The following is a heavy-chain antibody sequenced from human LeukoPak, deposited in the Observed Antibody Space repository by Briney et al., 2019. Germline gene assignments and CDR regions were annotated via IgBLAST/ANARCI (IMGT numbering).Heavy chain of an antibody. CDR3: AAQRFIVGATNDY. CDR1: GFTFSSYG. V-gene: IGHV3-33*01. D-gene: IGHD1-26*01. J-gene: IGHJ4*02. Sequence: GGYLRLSCAASGFTFSSYGMHWVRQAPGKGLEWVAVIWYDGSNKYYADSVKGRFTISRDNSKNTLYLQMNSLRAEDTAVYYCAAQRFIVGATNDYWGQGTLVTVSS. CDR2: IWYDGSNK.